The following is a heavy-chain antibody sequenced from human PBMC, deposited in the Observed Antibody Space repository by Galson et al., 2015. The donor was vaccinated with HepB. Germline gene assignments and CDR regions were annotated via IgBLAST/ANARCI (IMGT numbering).Heavy chain of an antibody. J-gene: IGHJ2*01. V-gene: IGHV3-48*01. Sequence: SLRLSCAASGFTFSAYTMNWVRRAPGKGLESIAYISTNGATIYYADSVKGRFTVSRDNARNTLYLQMNSLRAVATAVDYGAKVFFGSERYSAYWYFDLWGRGTLVTVSS. D-gene: IGHD2-21*01. CDR3: AKVFFGSERYSAYWYFDL. CDR1: GFTFSAYT. CDR2: ISTNGATI.